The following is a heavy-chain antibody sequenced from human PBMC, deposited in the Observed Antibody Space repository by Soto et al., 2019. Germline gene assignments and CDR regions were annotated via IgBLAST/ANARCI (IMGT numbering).Heavy chain of an antibody. CDR2: INAGNGNT. V-gene: IGHV1-3*01. J-gene: IGHJ5*02. CDR1: GYTFNSHA. Sequence: SVKVSCKASGYTFNSHAIHWMRQAPGQRLEWMGWINAGNGNTYYSEKFKGRVSLTRDTVATTVYMELTSLTSEDTGVYYCARDQSGIGWYVDWFDPWGQGTLVTSPQ. D-gene: IGHD6-19*01. CDR3: ARDQSGIGWYVDWFDP.